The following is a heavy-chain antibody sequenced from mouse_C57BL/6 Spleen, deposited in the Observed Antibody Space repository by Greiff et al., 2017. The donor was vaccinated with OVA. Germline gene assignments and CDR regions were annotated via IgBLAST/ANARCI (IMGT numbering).Heavy chain of an antibody. Sequence: VKLQESGAELVKPGASVKISCKASGYAFSSYWMNWVKQRPGKGLEWIGQIYPGDGDTNYNGKFKGKATLTADKSSSTAYMQLSSLTSEDSAVYCCARGDSSGSFDYWGQGTTLTVSS. CDR2: IYPGDGDT. CDR1: GYAFSSYW. CDR3: ARGDSSGSFDY. V-gene: IGHV1-80*01. J-gene: IGHJ2*01. D-gene: IGHD3-2*02.